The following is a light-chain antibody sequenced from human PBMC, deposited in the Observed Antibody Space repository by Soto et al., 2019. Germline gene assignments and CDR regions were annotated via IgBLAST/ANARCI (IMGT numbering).Light chain of an antibody. CDR1: SSDVGAYNY. CDR2: EVS. V-gene: IGLV2-14*01. J-gene: IGLJ2*01. CDR3: SSYTSTSTLVV. Sequence: QSVLTQAASVSGSPGQPITISCTGTSSDVGAYNYVSWYQQHPGKAPKLMIYEVSNRPSGVSNRFYGSKSGNTASLTISGLQAEDEADYYCSSYTSTSTLVVFGGGTKLTVL.